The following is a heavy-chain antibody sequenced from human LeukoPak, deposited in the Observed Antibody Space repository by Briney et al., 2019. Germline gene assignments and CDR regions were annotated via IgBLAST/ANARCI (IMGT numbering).Heavy chain of an antibody. J-gene: IGHJ4*02. CDR2: ISASETSI. CDR1: GFTFSLYN. V-gene: IGHV3-48*03. Sequence: GGSLRLSCAASGFTFSLYNMNWVRQAPRKGLEWVSQISASETSIKYAGSVRGRFTISRDNVKNSVYLQMNSLRAEDTAIYYCVRDNLENQWLERSYWGQGTLVTVSS. D-gene: IGHD6-19*01. CDR3: VRDNLENQWLERSY.